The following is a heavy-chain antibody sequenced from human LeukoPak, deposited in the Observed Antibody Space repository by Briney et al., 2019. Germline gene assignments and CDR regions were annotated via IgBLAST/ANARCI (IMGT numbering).Heavy chain of an antibody. J-gene: IGHJ4*02. D-gene: IGHD5/OR15-5a*01. CDR1: GFTFSSHA. V-gene: IGHV3-23*01. CDR3: AKADCSSVYCFVRDF. Sequence: GGSXRLSCTASGFTFSSHAMSXVRQAPGXXXXXXXXISGSXXXXXXXDSXXXXXXXXXDNSKNTLYLEMNSLRAEDTAVYHCAKADCSSVYCFVRDFWGQGTLVTVSS. CDR2: ISGSXXXX.